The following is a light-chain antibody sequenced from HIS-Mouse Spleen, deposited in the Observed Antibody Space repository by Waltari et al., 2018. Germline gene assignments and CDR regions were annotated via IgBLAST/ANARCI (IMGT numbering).Light chain of an antibody. CDR1: QSVSSN. Sequence: EIVMTPSPATLSVAPGVRATLSCRASQSVSSNLAWNQQKPGQAPRLLIYGASTRATGIPARFSGSGSGTEFTLTISSMQSEDFAVYYCQQYNNWPPWTFGQGTKVEIK. V-gene: IGKV3-15*01. CDR2: GAS. J-gene: IGKJ1*01. CDR3: QQYNNWPPWT.